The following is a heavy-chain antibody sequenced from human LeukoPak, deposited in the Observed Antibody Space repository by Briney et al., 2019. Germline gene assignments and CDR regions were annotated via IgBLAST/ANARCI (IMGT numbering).Heavy chain of an antibody. V-gene: IGHV4-59*01. Sequence: SETLSLTCTVSGGSISSYYWSWIRQPPGKGLEWIGYIYYSGSTNYNPSLESRVTISVDTSKNQFSLKLSSVTAADTAVYYCALGPYSYGYGYWGQGTLVTVSS. CDR1: GGSISSYY. D-gene: IGHD5-18*01. CDR2: IYYSGST. CDR3: ALGPYSYGYGY. J-gene: IGHJ4*02.